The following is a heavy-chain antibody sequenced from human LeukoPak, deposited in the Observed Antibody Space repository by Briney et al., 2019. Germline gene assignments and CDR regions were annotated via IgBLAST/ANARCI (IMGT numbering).Heavy chain of an antibody. CDR2: IYASGNT. D-gene: IGHD5-18*01. J-gene: IGHJ4*02. Sequence: PSETLSLTCTVSGGSISSYYWSWIRQPAGKGLEWIGRIYASGNTNYNPSLKSRVTMSVDTSKNLFALKLSSVTAADTAVYYCARHVRYSYVVFDYWGQGILVTVSS. CDR3: ARHVRYSYVVFDY. CDR1: GGSISSYY. V-gene: IGHV4-4*07.